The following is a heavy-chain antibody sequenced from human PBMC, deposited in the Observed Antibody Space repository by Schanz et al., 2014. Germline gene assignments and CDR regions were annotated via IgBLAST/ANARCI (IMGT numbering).Heavy chain of an antibody. J-gene: IGHJ4*02. CDR2: LSEGGGGT. CDR3: ARIGGSVFDY. CDR1: GFTLSNYA. V-gene: IGHV3-23*01. Sequence: EMQLLESGGGLAQPGGSLRLSCAASGFTLSNYAMSWVRQAPGKGLEWVSALSEGGGGTHYADSVRGRFTISSDSSKSTLYLQMSSLRAEDTAVYYCARIGGSVFDYWAQGTLVTVSS. D-gene: IGHD3-10*01.